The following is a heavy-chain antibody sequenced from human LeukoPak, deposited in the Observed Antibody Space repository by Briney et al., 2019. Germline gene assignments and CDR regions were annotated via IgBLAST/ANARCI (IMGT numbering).Heavy chain of an antibody. J-gene: IGHJ4*02. CDR3: ARGYSALDY. CDR2: ISSNSITK. CDR1: GFTFSSYS. Sequence: GGSLRLSCAASGFTFSSYSMNWVRQAPGKGLEWVSYISSNSITKYYADSVKGRFTISRDSAKNSLYLQMNSLRDEDTAVYYCARGYSALDYWGQGTLVTVSS. V-gene: IGHV3-48*02. D-gene: IGHD6-13*01.